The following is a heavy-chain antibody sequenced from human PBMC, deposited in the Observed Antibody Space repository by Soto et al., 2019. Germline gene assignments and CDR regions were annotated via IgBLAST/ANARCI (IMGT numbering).Heavy chain of an antibody. V-gene: IGHV4-39*07. Sequence: SETLSLTCTVSGGSISSSSYYWGWIRQPPGKGLEWIGCIYYSGSTNYNPSLKSRVTISVDTSKNQFSLKLSSVTAADTAVYYCARRYGKNAFDIWGQGTMVTVSS. CDR1: GGSISSSSYY. CDR3: ARRYGKNAFDI. D-gene: IGHD5-18*01. CDR2: IYYSGST. J-gene: IGHJ3*02.